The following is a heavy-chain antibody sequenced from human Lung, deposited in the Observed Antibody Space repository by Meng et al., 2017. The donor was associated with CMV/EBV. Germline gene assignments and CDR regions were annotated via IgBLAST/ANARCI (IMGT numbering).Heavy chain of an antibody. V-gene: IGHV6-1*01. CDR2: TYYRSKWYH. CDR3: ARGINGGCGD. J-gene: IGHJ4*02. D-gene: IGHD4-23*01. CDR1: GDIVSCHSAA. Sequence: QSGPGLCTPPLTPSLPCAISGDIVSCHSAAWHWIRQAPSRGLEWLGMTYYRSKWYHEYAVSVKSRITISPDTPKNQFSLQLNSMTPEDTAVYYCARGINGGCGDWGQGTLVTVSS.